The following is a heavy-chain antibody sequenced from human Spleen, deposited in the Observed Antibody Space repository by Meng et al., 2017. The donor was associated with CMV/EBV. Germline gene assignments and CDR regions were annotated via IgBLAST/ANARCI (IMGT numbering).Heavy chain of an antibody. D-gene: IGHD3-10*01. V-gene: IGHV4-59*12. Sequence: QVQLQEAAPGLAKPSAPLSLTFTVSGGSSSSYYWSWIRQPPGKGLEWIGYIYYSGSTNYNPSLKSRVTISVDTSKNQFSLKLSSVTAADTAVYYCARPRAGQTGWFDPWGQGTLVTVSS. CDR3: ARPRAGQTGWFDP. CDR1: GGSSSSYY. CDR2: IYYSGST. J-gene: IGHJ5*02.